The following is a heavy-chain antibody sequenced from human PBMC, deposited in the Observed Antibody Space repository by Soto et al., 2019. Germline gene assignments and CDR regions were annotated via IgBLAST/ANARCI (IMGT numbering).Heavy chain of an antibody. CDR1: GASINNNYYY. CDR2: VYYSGTT. CDR3: ARMSYFYDKWYFDL. D-gene: IGHD3-22*01. V-gene: IGHV4-30-4*01. J-gene: IGHJ2*01. Sequence: SETLSLTCTVSGASINNNYYYWSWIRQTPGKGLEWIGYVYYSGTTDYIPSLKSRLSMSIDKSQNQFTLKLNSVTAADTATYYCARMSYFYDKWYFDLWGRGTLVTVSS.